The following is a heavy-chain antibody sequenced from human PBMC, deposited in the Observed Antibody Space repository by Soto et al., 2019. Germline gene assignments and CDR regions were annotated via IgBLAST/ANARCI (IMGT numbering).Heavy chain of an antibody. D-gene: IGHD3-10*01. V-gene: IGHV4-38-2*02. Sequence: ETLALACSVSGHSISSGYYWSWIRQPPGKGLEWIGSFYHSGSTYYNPSLKSRVTISVDTSKNQFSLKLSSVTAADTAVYYCARGEYYGSGNYFDYWGQGTLVTVYS. CDR3: ARGEYYGSGNYFDY. CDR1: GHSISSGYY. CDR2: FYHSGST. J-gene: IGHJ4*02.